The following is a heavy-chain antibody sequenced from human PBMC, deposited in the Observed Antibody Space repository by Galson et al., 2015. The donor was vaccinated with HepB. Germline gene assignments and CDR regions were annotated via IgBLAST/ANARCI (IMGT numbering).Heavy chain of an antibody. CDR2: IIPILGIA. J-gene: IGHJ4*02. CDR3: ADIVGATTSRDY. D-gene: IGHD1-26*01. Sequence: SVKVSCKASGGTFSSYAISWVRQAPGQGLEWMGRIIPILGIANYAQKFQGRVTITADKSTSTAYMELSSLRSEDTAVYYCADIVGATTSRDYWGQGTLVTVSS. CDR1: GGTFSSYA. V-gene: IGHV1-69*04.